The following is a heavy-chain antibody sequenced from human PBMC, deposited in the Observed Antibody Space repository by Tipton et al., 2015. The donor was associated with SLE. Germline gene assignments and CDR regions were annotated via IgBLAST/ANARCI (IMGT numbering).Heavy chain of an antibody. CDR1: GGSINTYF. D-gene: IGHD2-8*01. V-gene: IGHV4-38-2*02. J-gene: IGHJ5*01. Sequence: TLSLTCTVSGGSINTYFWSWIRQSPGKGLEWIGSIFHDGSTYYNPSLRSRVTISIDTSKNQFSLRVSSVTVADTAVYYCARDGFCRDGVCYRNWFDTWGQGALVTVSS. CDR2: IFHDGST. CDR3: ARDGFCRDGVCYRNWFDT.